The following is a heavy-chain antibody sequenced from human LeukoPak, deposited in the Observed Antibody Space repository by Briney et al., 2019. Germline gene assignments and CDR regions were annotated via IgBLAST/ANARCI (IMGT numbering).Heavy chain of an antibody. Sequence: PSETLSLTCTVSGGSISSYYWSWIRQPPGKGLEWIGYIYYSGSTNYNPSLKSRVTISVDTSKNQFSLKLSSVTAADTAVYYCASLAVAGLSEGYWGQGTLVIVSS. V-gene: IGHV4-59*01. J-gene: IGHJ4*02. CDR3: ASLAVAGLSEGY. D-gene: IGHD6-19*01. CDR2: IYYSGST. CDR1: GGSISSYY.